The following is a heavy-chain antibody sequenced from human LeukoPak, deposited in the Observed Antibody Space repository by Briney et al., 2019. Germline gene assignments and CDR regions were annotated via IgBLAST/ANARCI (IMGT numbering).Heavy chain of an antibody. V-gene: IGHV4-34*01. J-gene: IGHJ4*02. Sequence: SETLSLTCAVYGGSFSGYYWSWIRQPPGKALEWIGEINHSGSTNYNPSLKSRVTISVDTSENQFSLKLSSVTAADTAVYYCARLFRIAAGRPYYFDYWGQGTLVTVSS. CDR3: ARLFRIAAGRPYYFDY. CDR2: INHSGST. CDR1: GGSFSGYY. D-gene: IGHD6-13*01.